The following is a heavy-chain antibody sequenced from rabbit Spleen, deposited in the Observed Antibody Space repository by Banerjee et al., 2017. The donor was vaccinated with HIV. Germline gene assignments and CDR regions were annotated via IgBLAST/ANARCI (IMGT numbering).Heavy chain of an antibody. CDR2: IYVGSSSNT. D-gene: IGHD8-1*01. V-gene: IGHV1S45*01. CDR1: GFDLSSYYD. J-gene: IGHJ3*01. Sequence: QEQLEESGGDLVKPEGSLTLTCTASGFDLSSYYDMCWVRQAPGKGLEWIACIYVGSSSNTWYASWAKGRFTISKTSSTTMTLQMTSLTAADTATYFCARLNDGGKYYTLWGQGTLVTVS. CDR3: ARLNDGGKYYTL.